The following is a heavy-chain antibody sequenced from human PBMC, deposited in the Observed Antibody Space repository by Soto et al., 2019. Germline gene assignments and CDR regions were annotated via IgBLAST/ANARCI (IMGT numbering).Heavy chain of an antibody. CDR1: GFIFSTYG. D-gene: IGHD1-7*01. CDR3: ARVHTRTKNFDY. J-gene: IGHJ4*02. V-gene: IGHV3-33*01. CDR2: IWDDGSNK. Sequence: QVQLVESGGGVVQAGTSMRLSCAVSGFIFSTYGMHWVRQAPGKGLEGVAFIWDDGSNKYYADSVKGRFTISRDNSKNTLYLQMNSLRDEDTAVYYCARVHTRTKNFDYWGQGTLVTVSS.